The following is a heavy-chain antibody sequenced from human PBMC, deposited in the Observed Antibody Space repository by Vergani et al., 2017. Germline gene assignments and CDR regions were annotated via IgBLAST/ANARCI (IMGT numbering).Heavy chain of an antibody. CDR3: ARVGTISNRDYFDS. J-gene: IGHJ4*02. D-gene: IGHD1-14*01. CDR1: GYTFTDYF. CDR2: INPNSGGT. V-gene: IGHV1-2*02. Sequence: QVQLVQSGAEVKKPGASVKVSCKASGYTFTDYFMHWVRQAPGQGLEWMGWINPNSGGTNYAQKFQGRVTMTRDTSISTAYMELSNLRSDDTAVYYCARVGTISNRDYFDSWGQGTLVTVSS.